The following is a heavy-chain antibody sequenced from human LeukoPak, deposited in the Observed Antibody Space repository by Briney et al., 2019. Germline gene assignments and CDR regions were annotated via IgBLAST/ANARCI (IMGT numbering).Heavy chain of an antibody. Sequence: SETLSLTCTVSGGSISSSSYYGGWIRQPPRKGLEWIGSIYYSGSTYYNPSRKSRVTISVDTSKNQFSLRLSSVTAADTPVYYCARKEILYFLFHGWFDPWGQGTLVTVSS. D-gene: IGHD2-8*01. CDR2: IYYSGST. CDR1: GGSISSSSYY. V-gene: IGHV4-39*01. J-gene: IGHJ5*02. CDR3: ARKEILYFLFHGWFDP.